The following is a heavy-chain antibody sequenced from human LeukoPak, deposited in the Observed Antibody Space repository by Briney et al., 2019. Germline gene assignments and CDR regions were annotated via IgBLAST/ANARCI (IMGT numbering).Heavy chain of an antibody. CDR2: INPNSCGT. Sequence: SSVKVSCKASGYTFTGYYMHLVRQAPGQGLEWMGWINPNSCGTNYAQKFQGRVTMTRDTSISTAYMELSRLRSADTAVYYCARDSGVAAGSWGQGNLVTVSS. V-gene: IGHV1-2*02. J-gene: IGHJ4*02. D-gene: IGHD6-13*01. CDR3: ARDSGVAAGS. CDR1: GYTFTGYY.